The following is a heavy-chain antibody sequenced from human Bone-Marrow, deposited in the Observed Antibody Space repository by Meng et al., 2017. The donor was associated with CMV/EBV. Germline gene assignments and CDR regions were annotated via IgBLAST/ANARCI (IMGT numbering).Heavy chain of an antibody. V-gene: IGHV3-30*02. CDR2: IRYDGSNK. CDR1: GFTFSSYG. Sequence: GESLKISCAASGFTFSSYGMHWVRQAPGKGLEWVAFIRYDGSNKYYADSVKGRFTISRDNSKNTLYLQMNSLRAEDTAVYFCARDIRSFYYFDYWGQGTLVTVSS. J-gene: IGHJ4*02. CDR3: ARDIRSFYYFDY.